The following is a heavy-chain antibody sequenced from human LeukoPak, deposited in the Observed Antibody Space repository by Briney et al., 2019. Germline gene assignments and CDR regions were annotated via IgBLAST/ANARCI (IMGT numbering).Heavy chain of an antibody. Sequence: GSLILSCAASGFTFSNAWMNWVRQASGEGLEWVGRIKSKTDGGTTDYAAPVKGRFTISRDDSTDTLYLQMNGLKIEDTAVYCCTSEAVVAATTYFQHWGQGTLVTVSS. CDR3: TSEAVVAATTYFQH. CDR2: IKSKTDGGTT. D-gene: IGHD2-15*01. J-gene: IGHJ1*01. V-gene: IGHV3-15*01. CDR1: GFTFSNAW.